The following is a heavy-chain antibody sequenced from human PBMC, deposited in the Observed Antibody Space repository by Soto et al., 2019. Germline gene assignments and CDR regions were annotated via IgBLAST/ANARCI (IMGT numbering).Heavy chain of an antibody. CDR1: GGTFSSYT. CDR3: ARDQLYADYYYYGMDV. V-gene: IGHV1-69*08. Sequence: QVQLVQSGAEVKKPGSSVKVSCKASGGTFSSYTISWVRQAPGQGLEWMGRIIPIIGRANYAQKFQGRVTITADKSTSTAYMELSSLRSEDTAVYYCARDQLYADYYYYGMDVWGQGTTVTVSS. D-gene: IGHD3-16*02. J-gene: IGHJ6*02. CDR2: IIPIIGRA.